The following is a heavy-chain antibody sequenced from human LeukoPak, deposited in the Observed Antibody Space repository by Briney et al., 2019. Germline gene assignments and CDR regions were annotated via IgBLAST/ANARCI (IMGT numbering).Heavy chain of an antibody. CDR1: GSTISANY. CDR3: LMYTNGWN. Sequence: PGGSLRLSCAVSGSTISANYVHWIRQAPGKGLVWVSRINSDGSSTTYADSVRGRFTISRDNAKNMLYLQMNSLRAEDTAMYYCLMYTNGWNWGQGALVTVSS. CDR2: INSDGSST. J-gene: IGHJ4*02. V-gene: IGHV3-74*01. D-gene: IGHD6-19*01.